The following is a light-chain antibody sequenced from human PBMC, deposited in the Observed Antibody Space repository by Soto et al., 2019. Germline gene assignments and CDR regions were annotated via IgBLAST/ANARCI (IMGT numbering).Light chain of an antibody. CDR1: QSVSIL. Sequence: EIVMTQSPATLSVSPGERATLSCRASQSVSILLAWYQQKPGQAPRLLISGTFSRATGIPDRFSGSGSGTDFTLTISRLEPEDFAVYYCQQYGSSPRWTFGQGTKVDIK. CDR3: QQYGSSPRWT. V-gene: IGKV3-20*01. J-gene: IGKJ1*01. CDR2: GTF.